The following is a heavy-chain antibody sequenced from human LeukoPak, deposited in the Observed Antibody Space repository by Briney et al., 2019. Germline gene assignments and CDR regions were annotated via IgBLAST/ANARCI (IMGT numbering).Heavy chain of an antibody. CDR1: GFTFGDYG. J-gene: IGHJ4*02. CDR3: TRGGADYDPPFDY. D-gene: IGHD4-17*01. V-gene: IGHV3-49*05. CDR2: IRSKAYGGTT. Sequence: KPGGSLRLSCSTSGFTFGDYGMSWFRQAPGKGLEWVGFIRSKAYGGTTEYAASVKGRFIISRDDSKRSAYLQMNSLKTEDTALYYCTRGGADYDPPFDYWGQGTLVTVSS.